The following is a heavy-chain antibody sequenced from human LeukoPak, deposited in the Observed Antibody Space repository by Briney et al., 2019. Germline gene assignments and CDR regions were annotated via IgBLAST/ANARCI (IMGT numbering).Heavy chain of an antibody. Sequence: PSETLSLTCAVYGGSFSGYYWSWIRQPPGKGLEWIGEINHSGSTNYNPSLKSRVTISVDTSKNQFSLKLSSVTAADTAVYHCARGRSPTYYYGSGSYPTPPYFDYWGQGTLVTVSS. J-gene: IGHJ4*02. CDR3: ARGRSPTYYYGSGSYPTPPYFDY. CDR1: GGSFSGYY. V-gene: IGHV4-34*01. D-gene: IGHD3-10*01. CDR2: INHSGST.